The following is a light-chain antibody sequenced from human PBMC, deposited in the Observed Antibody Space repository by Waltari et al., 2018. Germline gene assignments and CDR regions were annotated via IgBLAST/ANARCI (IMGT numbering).Light chain of an antibody. J-gene: IGLJ3*02. V-gene: IGLV1-47*01. Sequence: QSVLTQSPSASGTPGQRVTISCSGSRSNIGSNYVYWYQQLPGTAPKLLFYRNNQRPSGVPDRFSGSKSGTSASLAISGLRSEDEADYYCGTWDDSLSGWVFGGGTKLTVL. CDR3: GTWDDSLSGWV. CDR2: RNN. CDR1: RSNIGSNY.